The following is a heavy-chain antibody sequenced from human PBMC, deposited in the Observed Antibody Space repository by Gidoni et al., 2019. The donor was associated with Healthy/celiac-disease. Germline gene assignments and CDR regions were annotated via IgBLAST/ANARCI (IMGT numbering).Heavy chain of an antibody. CDR1: GYTFTSYG. V-gene: IGHV1-18*01. J-gene: IGHJ4*02. CDR3: ARVLNYDSSGYYIDY. CDR2: ISGYNGNP. Sequence: QVQLVQSGAEVKKPGASVKVSRKASGYTFTSYGISWVRQARGQGLEWMGWISGYNGNPNYAQRLQGRVTMTPDTSTSTAYMELRSLRSDDTAVYYCARVLNYDSSGYYIDYWGQGTLVTVSS. D-gene: IGHD3-22*01.